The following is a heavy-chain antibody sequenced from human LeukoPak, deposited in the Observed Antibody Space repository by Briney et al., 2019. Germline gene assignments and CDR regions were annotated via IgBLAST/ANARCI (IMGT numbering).Heavy chain of an antibody. V-gene: IGHV4-38-2*02. J-gene: IGHJ4*02. CDR1: GYSISSGYY. D-gene: IGHD3-9*01. CDR2: IYHSGST. CDR3: ARVDILTGYYFFDY. Sequence: SETLSLTCTVSGYSISSGYYWGWIRQPPGKGLEWIGSIYHSGSTYYNPSLKSRVTISVDTSKNQFSLKLSSVTAADTAVYYCARVDILTGYYFFDYWGQGTLVTVSS.